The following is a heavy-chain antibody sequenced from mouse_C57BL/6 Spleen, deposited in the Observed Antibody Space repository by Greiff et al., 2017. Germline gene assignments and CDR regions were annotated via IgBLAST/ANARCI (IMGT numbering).Heavy chain of an antibody. CDR3: ARSYGNYVVWFAY. J-gene: IGHJ3*01. V-gene: IGHV1-59*01. CDR2: IDPSDSYT. Sequence: QVQLQQPGAELVRPGTSVKLSCKASGYTFTSYWMHWVKQRPGQGLEWIGVIDPSDSYTNYNQKFKGKATLTVDTSSSTAYMQLSSLTSEDSAVYYCARSYGNYVVWFAYWGQGTLVTVSA. D-gene: IGHD2-1*01. CDR1: GYTFTSYW.